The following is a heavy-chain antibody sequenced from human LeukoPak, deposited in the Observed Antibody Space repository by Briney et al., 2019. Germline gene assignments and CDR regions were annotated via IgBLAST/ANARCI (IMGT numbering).Heavy chain of an antibody. Sequence: PGGSLRLSCAASGFTFSSYAMSWVRQAPGKGLEWVSAISGSGGSTYYADSVKGRFTISRDDSKYTLYLQMNSLRAEDTAVYYCAKVPQTLGDYYFDYWGQGTLVTVSS. V-gene: IGHV3-23*01. CDR2: ISGSGGST. CDR1: GFTFSSYA. CDR3: AKVPQTLGDYYFDY. D-gene: IGHD2-21*02. J-gene: IGHJ4*02.